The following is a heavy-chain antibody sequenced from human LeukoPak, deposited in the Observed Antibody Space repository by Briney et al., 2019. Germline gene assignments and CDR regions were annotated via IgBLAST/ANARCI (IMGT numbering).Heavy chain of an antibody. CDR1: GYSFTSYW. J-gene: IGHJ5*02. CDR2: IYPGDSDT. Sequence: PGESLTFSCRGSGYSFTSYWIGWGRQMPGKGLGRGGIIYPGDSDTRYSPSFQGQVTISADKSISTAYLQWSSLKASDTAMYYCARPVLGELFQWDWFDPWGQGTLVTVSS. CDR3: ARPVLGELFQWDWFDP. V-gene: IGHV5-51*03. D-gene: IGHD3-10*01.